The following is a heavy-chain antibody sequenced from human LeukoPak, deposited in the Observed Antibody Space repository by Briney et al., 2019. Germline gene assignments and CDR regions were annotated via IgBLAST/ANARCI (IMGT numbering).Heavy chain of an antibody. CDR2: INTNTGNP. CDR1: GYTFTSYA. V-gene: IGHV7-4-1*02. J-gene: IGHJ4*02. CDR3: ATTHSSGWWGEFDY. Sequence: AASVKVSCKASGYTFTSYAMNWVRQAPGQGLEWMGWINTNTGNPTYAQGFTGRFVFSLDTSVSTAYLQISSLKAEDTAVYYCATTHSSGWWGEFDYWGQGTLVTVSS. D-gene: IGHD6-19*01.